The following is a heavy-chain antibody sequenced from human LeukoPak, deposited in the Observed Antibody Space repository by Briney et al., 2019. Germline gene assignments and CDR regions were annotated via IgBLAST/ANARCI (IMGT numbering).Heavy chain of an antibody. D-gene: IGHD1-26*01. Sequence: SETLSLTCTVSGGSISSYYWSWIRQPAGKGLEWIGRIYTSGSTNYNPSLKSRVTMSVDTSKNQFSLKLSSVTAADTAVYYCARHERPVGYYYYYGMDVWGQGTTVTVSS. CDR1: GGSISSYY. J-gene: IGHJ6*02. V-gene: IGHV4-4*07. CDR3: ARHERPVGYYYYYGMDV. CDR2: IYTSGST.